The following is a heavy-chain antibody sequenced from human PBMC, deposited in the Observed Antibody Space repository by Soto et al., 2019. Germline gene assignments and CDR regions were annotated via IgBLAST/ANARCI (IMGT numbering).Heavy chain of an antibody. CDR1: GGSVSSTIYY. D-gene: IGHD6-13*01. J-gene: IGHJ4*02. V-gene: IGHV4-61*01. CDR3: ARGARSSWSPFDY. Sequence: SETLSLTCTVSGGSVSSTIYYWTWIRHPPGKGLEWIGYIHYSGSTNYNPSLKSRVAMSVDTSKNHFSLRLSSVTAADTAVYYCARGARSSWSPFDYWGQGTLVTVSS. CDR2: IHYSGST.